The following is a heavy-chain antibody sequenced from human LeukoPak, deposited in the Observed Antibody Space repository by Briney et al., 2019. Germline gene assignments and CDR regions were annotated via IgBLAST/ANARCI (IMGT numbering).Heavy chain of an antibody. D-gene: IGHD1-1*01. CDR3: GRNPPETGTFDY. J-gene: IGHJ4*02. V-gene: IGHV1-18*01. CDR2: ISAYNGNT. Sequence: ASVKVSCKASGYTFTSYGISWVRQAPGQGLEWMGWISAYNGNTNYAQKLQGRVTITRDTSISTAYLELSSLTSQDTAVYYCGRNPPETGTFDYWGQGTLVTVSS. CDR1: GYTFTSYG.